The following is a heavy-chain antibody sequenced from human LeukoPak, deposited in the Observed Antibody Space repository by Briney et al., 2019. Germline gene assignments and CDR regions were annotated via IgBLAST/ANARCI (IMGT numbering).Heavy chain of an antibody. CDR3: ARDPRGPTTVTPWDY. CDR1: GYTFTSYY. V-gene: IGHV1-46*01. J-gene: IGHJ4*02. CDR2: INPSGGST. Sequence: ASVKVSCKASGYTFTSYYMHWVRQAPGQGLEWMGIINPSGGSTSYAQKFQGRVTMTRDMSTSTVYMELSSLRSEDTAVYYCARDPRGPTTVTPWDYWGQGTLVTVSS. D-gene: IGHD4-11*01.